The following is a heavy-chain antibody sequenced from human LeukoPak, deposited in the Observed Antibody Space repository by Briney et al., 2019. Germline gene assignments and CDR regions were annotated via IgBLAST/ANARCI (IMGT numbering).Heavy chain of an antibody. J-gene: IGHJ4*02. CDR2: IYYSGST. CDR3: ARQYGDYYLDY. Sequence: SETLSLTCTVSGGSIRRGDYYWSWIRQSPGKGLEWIGYIYYSGSTYYNLSFKSRVAISVDTSKNQFSLKLNSVTAADTAVYYCARQYGDYYLDYWGQGTLVTVSS. CDR1: GGSIRRGDYY. D-gene: IGHD4-17*01. V-gene: IGHV4-30-4*01.